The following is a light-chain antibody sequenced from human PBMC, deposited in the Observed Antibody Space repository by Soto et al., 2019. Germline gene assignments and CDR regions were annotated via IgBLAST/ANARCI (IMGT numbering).Light chain of an antibody. J-gene: IGKJ1*01. CDR1: QSVSSSY. Sequence: EIVLQQSPGTLSLSPGEIATLSYRASQSVSSSYLAWYQQKPGQAPRLRIYVSSTRATGIPDRFSGSGSGTDFPLTISRLEPEDFALYSFQQYGSSPWTFGQGTKVDIK. V-gene: IGKV3-20*01. CDR3: QQYGSSPWT. CDR2: VSS.